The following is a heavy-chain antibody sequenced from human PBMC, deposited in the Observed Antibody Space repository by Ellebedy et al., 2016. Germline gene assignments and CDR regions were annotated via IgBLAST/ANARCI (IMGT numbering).Heavy chain of an antibody. D-gene: IGHD3-10*01. CDR1: GGSISSSSYY. CDR3: ARDPYYYGSGSYYPYYGMDV. CDR2: IYYSGST. V-gene: IGHV4-39*07. Sequence: SETLSLXCTVSGGSISSSSYYWGWIRQPPGKGLEWIGSIYYSGSTYHNPSLKSRVTISVDTSKNQFSLKLSSVTAADTAVYYCARDPYYYGSGSYYPYYGMDVWGQGTTVTVSS. J-gene: IGHJ6*02.